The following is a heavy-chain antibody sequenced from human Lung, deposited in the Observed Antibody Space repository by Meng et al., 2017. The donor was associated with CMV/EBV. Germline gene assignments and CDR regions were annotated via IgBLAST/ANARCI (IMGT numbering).Heavy chain of an antibody. CDR3: ARGELLWDY. Sequence: QVPLQESGPGLAKPSQTLSLTCTVSGDSISRGEYFWSWIRQPPGKGLEWIGYMDYRGSTFYNPSLKSRVTISVDTSKNQFSLKLSSVTAADTAVYFCARGELLWDYWGQGTLVTVSS. J-gene: IGHJ4*02. CDR1: GDSISRGEYF. V-gene: IGHV4-30-4*01. CDR2: MDYRGST. D-gene: IGHD2-2*01.